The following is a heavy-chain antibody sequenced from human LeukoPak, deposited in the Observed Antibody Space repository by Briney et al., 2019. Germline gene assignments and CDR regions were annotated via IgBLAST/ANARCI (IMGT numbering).Heavy chain of an antibody. CDR3: ARVRAATLGIYYYYYGMDV. CDR1: GYTFTTYG. Sequence: ASVKVSCKASGYTFTTYGITWVRQAPGQGLEWMGWISAYNGNTNYAQKLQGRVTMTRNTSISTAYMELSSLRSEDTAVYYCARVRAATLGIYYYYYGMDVWGQGTTVTVSS. J-gene: IGHJ6*02. D-gene: IGHD2-15*01. CDR2: ISAYNGNT. V-gene: IGHV1-18*01.